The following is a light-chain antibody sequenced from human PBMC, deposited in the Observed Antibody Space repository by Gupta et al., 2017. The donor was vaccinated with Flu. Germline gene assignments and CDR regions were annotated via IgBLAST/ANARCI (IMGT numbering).Light chain of an antibody. CDR2: GAS. J-gene: IGKJ4*01. CDR1: QSINSIY. Sequence: GTLSLSRGERATPSCRTSQSINSIYVAWYQQKPGQAPRLLIYGASTRATGIPDRFSGSGSGTDFTLTISRLEPEDSAVYYCQQYNNSPLTFGGGTKVEI. CDR3: QQYNNSPLT. V-gene: IGKV3-20*01.